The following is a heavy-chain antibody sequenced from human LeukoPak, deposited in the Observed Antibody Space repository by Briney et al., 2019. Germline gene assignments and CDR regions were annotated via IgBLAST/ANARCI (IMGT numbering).Heavy chain of an antibody. D-gene: IGHD3-3*01. CDR3: ARGYYDFWSGPPPGFDP. Sequence: SETLSLTCTVSGGSISSYYWSWIRQPPGQGLEWIGYIYYSGSANYNPSLKSRVTISVDTSKNQFSLKLSSVTAADTAVYYCARGYYDFWSGPPPGFDPWGQGTLVTVSS. J-gene: IGHJ5*02. V-gene: IGHV4-59*01. CDR2: IYYSGSA. CDR1: GGSISSYY.